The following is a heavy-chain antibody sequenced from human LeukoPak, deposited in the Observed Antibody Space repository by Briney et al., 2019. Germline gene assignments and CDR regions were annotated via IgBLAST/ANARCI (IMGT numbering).Heavy chain of an antibody. J-gene: IGHJ6*02. V-gene: IGHV1-18*01. CDR1: GYTFTSYG. CDR3: ARVQGRGSWHESDYYYGMDV. Sequence: ASVKVSCKATGYTFTSYGISWVRQAPGQGLEWMGWISAYNGNTNYAQKLQGRVTMTTDTSTSTAYMELRSLRSDDTAVYYCARVQGRGSWHESDYYYGMDVWGQGTTVTVSS. D-gene: IGHD6-13*01. CDR2: ISAYNGNT.